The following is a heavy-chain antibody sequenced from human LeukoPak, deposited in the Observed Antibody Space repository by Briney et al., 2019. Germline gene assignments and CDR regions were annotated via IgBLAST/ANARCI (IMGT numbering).Heavy chain of an antibody. V-gene: IGHV3-7*01. D-gene: IGHD3-10*01. Sequence: GGSLRLSCAASGFTFSTYWMSWVRQAPGKGLEWVANIQQDGSEKNYVDSVKGRFTISRDNSKNSLYLQMNSLRAEDTAVYYCAKGAYGSNPFYYMDVWGKGTTVTISS. CDR3: AKGAYGSNPFYYMDV. CDR1: GFTFSTYW. J-gene: IGHJ6*03. CDR2: IQQDGSEK.